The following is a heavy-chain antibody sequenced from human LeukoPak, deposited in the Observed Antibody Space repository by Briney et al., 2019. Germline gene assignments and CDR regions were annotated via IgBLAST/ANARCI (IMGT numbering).Heavy chain of an antibody. D-gene: IGHD2-2*01. Sequence: GGSLRLSCAVSGFMFRDYWMAWFRQAPGKGLEWVANIRTDGHDKYYVESVRVRFTISRDNAQNSRSLQMDSLRVEDSAVYHCGRWGITAALDRWGQGTLVSVSS. CDR1: GFMFRDYW. J-gene: IGHJ5*02. CDR2: IRTDGHDK. CDR3: GRWGITAALDR. V-gene: IGHV3-7*01.